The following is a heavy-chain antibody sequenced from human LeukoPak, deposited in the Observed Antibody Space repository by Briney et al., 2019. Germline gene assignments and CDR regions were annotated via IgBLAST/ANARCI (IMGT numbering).Heavy chain of an antibody. CDR1: GFTFDDYA. CDR2: LSWNSGTI. J-gene: IGHJ4*02. Sequence: GGSLRLSCAASGFTFDDYAMHWVRQAPGKGLEWVSGLSWNSGTIGYADSVKGRFTISRDNAKNSLYLQMSSLRAEDTALYYCAKAPTAMPSLDYWGQGTLVTVSS. V-gene: IGHV3-9*01. D-gene: IGHD2-2*01. CDR3: AKAPTAMPSLDY.